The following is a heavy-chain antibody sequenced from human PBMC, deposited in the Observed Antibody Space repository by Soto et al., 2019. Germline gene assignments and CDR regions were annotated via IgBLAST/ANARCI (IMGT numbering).Heavy chain of an antibody. CDR1: GFTFSSYA. Sequence: GGSLRLSCAASGFTFSSYAMHWVRQAPGKGLEWVAVISYDGSNKYYADSVKGRFTISRDNSKNTLYLQMNSLRAEDTAVYYCARDGGGYCISTSCYPGYWGQGTLVTVSS. CDR3: ARDGGGYCISTSCYPGY. D-gene: IGHD2-2*01. V-gene: IGHV3-30*04. J-gene: IGHJ4*02. CDR2: ISYDGSNK.